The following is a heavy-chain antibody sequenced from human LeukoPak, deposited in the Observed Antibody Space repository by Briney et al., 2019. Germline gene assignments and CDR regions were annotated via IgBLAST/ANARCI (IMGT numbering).Heavy chain of an antibody. J-gene: IGHJ4*02. Sequence: ASVEVSCAPSGYTFTTYHVNWVRQATGQGLEWMGWMNPNTGDSGYAQKFQGRVTITRDTSISTAYMELSSLRSEDTAVYFCERTTSLTASGYDYWGQGTLVTVSS. D-gene: IGHD4-17*01. V-gene: IGHV1-8*03. CDR3: ERTTSLTASGYDY. CDR1: GYTFTTYH. CDR2: MNPNTGDS.